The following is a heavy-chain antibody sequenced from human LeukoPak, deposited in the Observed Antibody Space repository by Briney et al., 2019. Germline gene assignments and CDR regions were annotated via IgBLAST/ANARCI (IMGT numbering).Heavy chain of an antibody. CDR2: LYYSGST. Sequence: SETLSLTCTVSGGSISGSSCYWGWIRQPPGKGLEWIGSLYYSGSTYHNPSLKSRVTISVDRSKNQFSLKLSSVTAADTAVYYCANLRSSWRSGYYYYYMDVWGKGTTVTVSS. V-gene: IGHV4-39*07. CDR3: ANLRSSWRSGYYYYYMDV. CDR1: GGSISGSSCY. D-gene: IGHD6-13*01. J-gene: IGHJ6*03.